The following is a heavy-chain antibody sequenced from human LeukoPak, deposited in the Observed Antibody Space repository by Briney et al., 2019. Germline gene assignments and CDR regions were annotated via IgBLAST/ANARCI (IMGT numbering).Heavy chain of an antibody. D-gene: IGHD6-13*01. CDR1: GYTFTGYY. J-gene: IGHJ5*02. CDR3: ARDGLAAAKAEFDP. CDR2: INTNTGNP. Sequence: ASVKVSCKASGYTFTGYYIHWVRQAPGQGLEWMGWINTNTGNPTYAQGFTGRFVFSLDTSVSTAYLQISSLKAEDTAVYYCARDGLAAAKAEFDPWGQGTLVTVSS. V-gene: IGHV7-4-1*02.